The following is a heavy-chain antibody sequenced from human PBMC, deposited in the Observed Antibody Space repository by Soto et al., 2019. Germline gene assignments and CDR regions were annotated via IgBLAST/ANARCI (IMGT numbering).Heavy chain of an antibody. Sequence: QVQLVQSGAEVKRPGASVRVSCKASGYTFTNYAIHWLRQAPGQRLEWMGWINAGNDNTKSSQKFQGRVTITRHTSASTAYMELSSLRYEDTAVYYCARSATNFFNFDSWGQGNLVTVSS. V-gene: IGHV1-3*01. CDR1: GYTFTNYA. CDR3: ARSATNFFNFDS. D-gene: IGHD7-27*01. J-gene: IGHJ4*02. CDR2: INAGNDNT.